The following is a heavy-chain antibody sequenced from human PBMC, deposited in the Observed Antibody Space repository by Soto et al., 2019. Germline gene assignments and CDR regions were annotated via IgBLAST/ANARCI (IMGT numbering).Heavy chain of an antibody. J-gene: IGHJ4*02. V-gene: IGHV3-30-3*01. CDR1: GFTFSSYA. Sequence: QVQLVESGGGVVQPGRSLRLSCAASGFTFSSYAMHWVRQAPGKGLEWVAVISYDGSNKYYADSVKGRFTISRDNSKKTLYLQMNSLRAEDTAVYYCARVVRMTTVTRAYWGQGTLVTVSS. D-gene: IGHD4-4*01. CDR2: ISYDGSNK. CDR3: ARVVRMTTVTRAY.